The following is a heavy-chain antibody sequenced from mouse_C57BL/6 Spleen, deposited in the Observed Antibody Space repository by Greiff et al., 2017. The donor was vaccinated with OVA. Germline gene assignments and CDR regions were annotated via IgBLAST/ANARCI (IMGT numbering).Heavy chain of an antibody. CDR1: GYTFTSYW. CDR3: ARREIYGSSHYYFDY. Sequence: QVQLQQSGAELVKPGASVKLSCKASGYTFTSYWMQWVKQRPGQGLEWIGEIDPSDSYTNYNQKFKGKATLTEDTSSSTAYMQLSRLTSEDSAVYYCARREIYGSSHYYFDYWGKGTTLTVSS. J-gene: IGHJ2*01. CDR2: IDPSDSYT. V-gene: IGHV1-50*01. D-gene: IGHD1-1*01.